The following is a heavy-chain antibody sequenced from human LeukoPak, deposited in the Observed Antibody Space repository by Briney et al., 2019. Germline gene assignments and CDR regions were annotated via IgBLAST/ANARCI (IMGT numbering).Heavy chain of an antibody. J-gene: IGHJ4*02. CDR2: IYYSGST. CDR1: GGSISSYY. CDR3: ARAESSGYYLDFDY. Sequence: PSETLSLTCTVSGGSISSYYWSWIRQPPGKGLEWIGYIYYSGSTNYNPSLKSRVTISVDTSKNQFSLKLSSVTAADTAVYYCARAESSGYYLDFDYWGQGTLVTVSS. D-gene: IGHD3-22*01. V-gene: IGHV4-59*01.